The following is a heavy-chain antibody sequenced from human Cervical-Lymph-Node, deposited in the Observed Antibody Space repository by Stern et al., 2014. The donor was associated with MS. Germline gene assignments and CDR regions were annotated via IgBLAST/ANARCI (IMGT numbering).Heavy chain of an antibody. V-gene: IGHV3-30*18. CDR1: GFTFGTYG. D-gene: IGHD3-10*01. CDR2: ISYDGSNK. J-gene: IGHJ4*02. CDR3: AKDQGDYYGSGELDH. Sequence: VHLVESVGGVVQPGRSLRLSCAGSGFTFGTYGLHWVRQAPGKGLDWVTFISYDGSNKFYADSVRGRFTISRDNSKNTLFLQMNSLRAEDTAVYYCAKDQGDYYGSGELDHWGQGTLVTVSS.